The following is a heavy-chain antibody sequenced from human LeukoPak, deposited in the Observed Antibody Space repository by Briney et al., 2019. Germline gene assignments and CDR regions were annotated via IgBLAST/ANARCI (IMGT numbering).Heavy chain of an antibody. D-gene: IGHD3-10*01. CDR3: ARGRFYTSGSYYNRLDY. V-gene: IGHV1-2*02. Sequence: GASVKVSCKASGYTFTGYYIHWVRQAPGQGLEWMGWINPDSSGTNYAQKFQGRVTMTWDTSISTAYMELSRLRSDDTAIYYCARGRFYTSGSYYNRLDYWGQGTLVTVSS. J-gene: IGHJ4*02. CDR2: INPDSSGT. CDR1: GYTFTGYY.